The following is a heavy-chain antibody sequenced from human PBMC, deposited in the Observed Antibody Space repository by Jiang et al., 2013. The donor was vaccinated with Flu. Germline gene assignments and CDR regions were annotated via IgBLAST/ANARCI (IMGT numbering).Heavy chain of an antibody. Sequence: QLLESGGGLVQPGGSLRLSCAASGFTFSSYGMSWVRQAPGKGLEWVSAISGGSISTYYADSVKGRFTISRDKSKNTLFLQMNSLRAEDTAVYYCAKGYYDFWSGSRGYYFDYWGQGTLVTVSS. V-gene: IGHV3-23*01. CDR1: GFTFSSYG. CDR2: ISGGSIST. CDR3: AKGYYDFWSGSRGYYFDY. D-gene: IGHD3-3*01. J-gene: IGHJ4*02.